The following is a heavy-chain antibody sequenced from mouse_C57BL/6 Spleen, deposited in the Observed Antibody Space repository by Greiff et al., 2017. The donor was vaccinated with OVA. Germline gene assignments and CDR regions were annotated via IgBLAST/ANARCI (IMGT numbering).Heavy chain of an antibody. CDR3: ARGGQLRLPFAY. CDR1: GYSFTGYY. Sequence: EVQVVESGPELVKPGASVKISCKASGYSFTGYYMNWVKQSPEKSLEWIGEINPSTGGTTYNQKFKAKATLTVDKSSSTAYMQLKSLTSEDSAVYYCARGGQLRLPFAYWGQGTLVTVSA. D-gene: IGHD3-2*02. CDR2: INPSTGGT. J-gene: IGHJ3*01. V-gene: IGHV1-42*01.